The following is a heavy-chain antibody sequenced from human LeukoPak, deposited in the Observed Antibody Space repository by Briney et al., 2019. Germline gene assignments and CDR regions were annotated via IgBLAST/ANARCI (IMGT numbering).Heavy chain of an antibody. CDR1: GGSFSGYY. CDR2: INQSGVA. V-gene: IGHV4-34*01. Sequence: KPSETLSLTCAVYGGSFSGYYWSWIRQSPGKGLELLGEINQSGVANYNPSLRGRATIAVDPSKNQFSLRLGSLTAADTAIYYCARERAVADYYYYMDVWGKGTTVIVSS. CDR3: ARERAVADYYYYMDV. D-gene: IGHD6-19*01. J-gene: IGHJ6*03.